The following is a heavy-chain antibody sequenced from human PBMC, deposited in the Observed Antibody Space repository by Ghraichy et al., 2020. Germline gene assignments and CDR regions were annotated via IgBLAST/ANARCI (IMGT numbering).Heavy chain of an antibody. CDR1: GFTFSSYW. D-gene: IGHD1-26*01. Sequence: GGSLNISCAASGFTFSSYWMHWVRQAPGKGLVWVSRINSDGSSTSYADSVKGRFTISRDNAKNTLYLQMNSLRAEDTAVYYCAREGSGSDFDYWGQGTLVTVSS. CDR3: AREGSGSDFDY. V-gene: IGHV3-74*01. J-gene: IGHJ4*02. CDR2: INSDGSST.